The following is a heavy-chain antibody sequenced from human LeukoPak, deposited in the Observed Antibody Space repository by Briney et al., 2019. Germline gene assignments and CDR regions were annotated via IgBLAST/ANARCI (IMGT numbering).Heavy chain of an antibody. D-gene: IGHD6-13*01. CDR2: INHSGST. J-gene: IGHJ5*02. V-gene: IGHV4-34*01. CDR3: ARVYSSSWDNWFDP. CDR1: GGSFSGYY. Sequence: SETLSLTCAVYGGSFSGYYWSWIRQPPGKGLEWIGEINHSGSTNYNPSLKSRVTISVDTSKNQFSLKLSSVTAADTAVYYCARVYSSSWDNWFDPWGQGTLVTVSS.